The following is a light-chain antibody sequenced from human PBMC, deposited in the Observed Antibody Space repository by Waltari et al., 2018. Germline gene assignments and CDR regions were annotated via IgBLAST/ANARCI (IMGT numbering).Light chain of an antibody. J-gene: IGKJ2*01. CDR2: AVS. Sequence: DIQMTQSPSSLSAYVGNRGTITCRASQDIRNDLGWFQQRPGQAPRRLIYAVSILQSGVPSRFSGSGSGTEFTLTITSLQPEDFATYYCLQQNSYPPTFGQGTKLEIK. CDR1: QDIRND. V-gene: IGKV1-17*01. CDR3: LQQNSYPPT.